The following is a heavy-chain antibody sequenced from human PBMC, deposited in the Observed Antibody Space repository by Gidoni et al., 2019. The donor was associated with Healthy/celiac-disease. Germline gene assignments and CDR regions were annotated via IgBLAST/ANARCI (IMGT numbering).Heavy chain of an antibody. J-gene: IGHJ4*02. CDR2: IYYSGSN. D-gene: IGHD6-19*01. Sequence: QVQLQESGPGLVKPSETLSLTCTSSGGAISSYYWRWIRQPPGKGLEWIGYIYYSGSNNYNPSLKSRVTISVDTSKNQFSLKLSSVTAADTAGYYCGRGLAPVDGWGQGTLVTVSS. CDR3: GRGLAPVDG. V-gene: IGHV4-59*01. CDR1: GGAISSYY.